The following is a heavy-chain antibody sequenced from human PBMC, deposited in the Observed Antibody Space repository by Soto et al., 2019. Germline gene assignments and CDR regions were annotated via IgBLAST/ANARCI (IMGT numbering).Heavy chain of an antibody. J-gene: IGHJ3*02. Sequence: GGSLRLSCAASGFTFSDYYMSWIRQAPGKGLEWVSYISSSGSTIYYADSVKGRFTISRDNAKNSLYLQMNSLRAEDTAVYYCARERFDIVVVVAATPAAFDIWGQGTMVTVS. D-gene: IGHD2-15*01. V-gene: IGHV3-11*01. CDR2: ISSSGSTI. CDR1: GFTFSDYY. CDR3: ARERFDIVVVVAATPAAFDI.